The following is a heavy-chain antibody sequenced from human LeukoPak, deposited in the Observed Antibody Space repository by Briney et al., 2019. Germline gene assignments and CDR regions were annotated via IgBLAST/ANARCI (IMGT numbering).Heavy chain of an antibody. CDR2: ISSSGSTI. Sequence: GGSLRLSCAASGFTFSDYYMSWIRQAPGKGLEWVSYISSSGSTIYYADSVKGRFTISRDNAKNSLYLQMNSLRAKDTAVYYCARDRHYYDSSGYPEYFQHWGQGTLVTVSS. CDR1: GFTFSDYY. D-gene: IGHD3-22*01. J-gene: IGHJ1*01. CDR3: ARDRHYYDSSGYPEYFQH. V-gene: IGHV3-11*01.